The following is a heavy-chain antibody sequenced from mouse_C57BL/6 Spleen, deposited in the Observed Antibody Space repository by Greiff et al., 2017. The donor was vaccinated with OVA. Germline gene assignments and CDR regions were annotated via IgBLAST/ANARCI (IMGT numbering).Heavy chain of an antibody. CDR3: ARSTRDGYYVAWFAY. V-gene: IGHV1-42*01. CDR1: GYSFTGYY. Sequence: EVQLVESGPELVKPGASVKISCKASGYSFTGYYMNWVKQSPEKSLEWIGEINPSTGGTTYNQKFKAKATLTVDKSSSTAYMQLKSLTSEDSAVYYCARSTRDGYYVAWFAYWGQGTLVTVSA. CDR2: INPSTGGT. D-gene: IGHD2-3*01. J-gene: IGHJ3*01.